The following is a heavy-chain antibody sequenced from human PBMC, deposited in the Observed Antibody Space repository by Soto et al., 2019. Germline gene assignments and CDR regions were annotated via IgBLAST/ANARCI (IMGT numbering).Heavy chain of an antibody. CDR1: GGTFSRYT. V-gene: IGHV1-69*02. CDR3: ASHFTGVLVLGTSPPGGDNYGWDV. J-gene: IGHJ6*02. Sequence: QVQLVQSGAEVKKPGSSVKVSCKASGGTFSRYTFTWVRQAPGQGLEWMGRIIPILDIPNYAQNFQGRVTITADKSSSTAYMELRSLTCHDTAVYYCASHFTGVLVLGTSPPGGDNYGWDVWGQGTTVTVSS. CDR2: IIPILDIP. D-gene: IGHD2-8*02.